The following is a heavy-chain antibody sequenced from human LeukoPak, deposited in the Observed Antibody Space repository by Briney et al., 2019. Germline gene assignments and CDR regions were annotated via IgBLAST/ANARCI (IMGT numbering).Heavy chain of an antibody. V-gene: IGHV3-23*01. CDR2: ISGTGGSR. Sequence: PGGSLRLSCAGSGFTFSSYAMSWVRQAPGKGLEWVSVISGTGGSRFYADSVKGRFTLSRDNSKNTLYLQMNSLRAEDTAVYYCAKDLSIAARPCFDYWGQGTLVTVSS. CDR1: GFTFSSYA. CDR3: AKDLSIAARPCFDY. D-gene: IGHD6-6*01. J-gene: IGHJ4*02.